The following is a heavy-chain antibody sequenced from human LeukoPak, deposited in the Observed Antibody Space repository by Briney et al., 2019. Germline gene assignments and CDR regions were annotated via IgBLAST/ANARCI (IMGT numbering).Heavy chain of an antibody. CDR2: IYTSGST. D-gene: IGHD3-16*01. CDR3: ARDRGEEAFDI. CDR1: GGSISSGSYY. J-gene: IGHJ3*02. V-gene: IGHV4-61*02. Sequence: PSQTLSLTCTVSGGSISSGSYYWSWIRQPAGKGLEWIGRIYTSGSTNYNPSLKSRVTISVDTSKNQFSLKLSSVTAADTAVYYCARDRGEEAFDIWGQGTMVTVSS.